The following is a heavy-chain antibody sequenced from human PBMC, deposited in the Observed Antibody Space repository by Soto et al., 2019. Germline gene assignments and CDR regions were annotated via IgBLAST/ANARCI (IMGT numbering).Heavy chain of an antibody. V-gene: IGHV3-23*01. Sequence: HPGGSLRLSCAASGFTFSSYAMSWVRQAPGKGLEWVSAISGSGGSTYYADSVKGRFTISRDNSKNTLYLQMNSLRAEDTAVYYCAKVWGDYDFWSGYYFGPDYWGQGTLVTVSS. CDR3: AKVWGDYDFWSGYYFGPDY. D-gene: IGHD3-3*01. J-gene: IGHJ4*02. CDR1: GFTFSSYA. CDR2: ISGSGGST.